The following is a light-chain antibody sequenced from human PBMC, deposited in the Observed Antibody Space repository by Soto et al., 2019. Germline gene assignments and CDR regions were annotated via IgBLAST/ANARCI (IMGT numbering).Light chain of an antibody. CDR2: LAS. CDR1: QSVSNN. Sequence: EKVMTQCPATPSVSPRGIATLCCRARQSVSNNLAWYQQKPGQAPRLLVYLASTRATGIPARFSGSGSGTEFTLTISSLQSEDFAIYYCQQYNNGPPTTFCQGTRLEVK. CDR3: QQYNNGPPTT. V-gene: IGKV3D-15*01. J-gene: IGKJ5*01.